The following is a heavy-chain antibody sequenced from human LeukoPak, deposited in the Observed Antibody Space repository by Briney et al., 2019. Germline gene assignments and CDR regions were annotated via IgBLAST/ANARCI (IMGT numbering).Heavy chain of an antibody. D-gene: IGHD2-15*01. CDR1: GFTFSSYE. J-gene: IGHJ4*02. CDR3: AKAPVTSCRGAFCYPFDY. CDR2: MSSSDDGR. Sequence: GGSLRLSCAASGFTFSSYEMNWVRQAPGKGLEWVSAMSSSDDGRYYAASVRGRFTISMDTSRSTLYLQMNSLRAEDAAVYYCAKAPVTSCRGAFCYPFDYWGQGTLVTVSS. V-gene: IGHV3-23*01.